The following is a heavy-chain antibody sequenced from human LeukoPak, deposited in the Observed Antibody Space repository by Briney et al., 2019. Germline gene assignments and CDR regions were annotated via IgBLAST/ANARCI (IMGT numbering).Heavy chain of an antibody. CDR3: ARRRVVPAALYY. J-gene: IGHJ4*02. CDR2: INHSGST. D-gene: IGHD2-2*01. Sequence: KTSETLSLTCAVYGGSFSGYYWSWIRQPPGKGLGWIGEINHSGSTNYNPSLKSRVTISVDTSKNQFSLKLSSVTAADTAVYYCARRRVVPAALYYWGQGTLVTVSS. V-gene: IGHV4-34*01. CDR1: GGSFSGYY.